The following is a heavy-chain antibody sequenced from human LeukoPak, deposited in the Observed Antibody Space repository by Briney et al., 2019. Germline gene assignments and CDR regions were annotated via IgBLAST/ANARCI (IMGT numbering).Heavy chain of an antibody. CDR3: ARVGITMVRTDAFDI. CDR2: INSEGSST. Sequence: AGGSLRLSCAASGITLNSHWMHWVRQAPGKGLVWVSRINSEGSSTSYADSVKGRFTIPRDNAKNKLYLQMNSLRDEDTAVYYCARVGITMVRTDAFDIWGLGTMVTVSS. J-gene: IGHJ3*02. CDR1: GITLNSHW. V-gene: IGHV3-74*01. D-gene: IGHD3-10*01.